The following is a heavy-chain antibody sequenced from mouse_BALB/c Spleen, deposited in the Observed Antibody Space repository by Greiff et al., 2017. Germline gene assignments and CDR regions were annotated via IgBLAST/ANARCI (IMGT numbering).Heavy chain of an antibody. CDR3: ARSRSTTVVDYYAMDY. CDR2: ISSGSSTI. CDR1: GFTFSSFG. Sequence: EVMLVESGGGLVQPGGSRKLSCAASGFTFSSFGMHWVRQAPEKGLEWVAYISSGSSTIYYADTVKGRFTISRDNPKNTLFLQMTSLRSEDTAMYYCARSRSTTVVDYYAMDYWGQGTSVTVSS. J-gene: IGHJ4*01. D-gene: IGHD1-1*01. V-gene: IGHV5-17*02.